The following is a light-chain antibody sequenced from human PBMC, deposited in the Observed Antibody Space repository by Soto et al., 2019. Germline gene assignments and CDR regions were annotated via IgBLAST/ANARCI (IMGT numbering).Light chain of an antibody. V-gene: IGLV2-14*01. CDR2: EVT. CDR3: SSRTSVDTRV. CDR1: SSDVGSYDY. J-gene: IGLJ1*01. Sequence: QSVLTQPASVSGSPGQSIAISCTGTSSDVGSYDYVSWYQQHPDKAPKLMIYEVTQRPSGVSNRFSGSKSGNTASLTISGLQAEDEADYYCSSRTSVDTRVFGTGTKVTVL.